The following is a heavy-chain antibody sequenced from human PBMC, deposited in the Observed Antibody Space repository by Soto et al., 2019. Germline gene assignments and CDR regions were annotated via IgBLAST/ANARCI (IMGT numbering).Heavy chain of an antibody. V-gene: IGHV3-48*03. CDR1: GFTFSSYE. D-gene: IGHD3-22*01. CDR2: ISTSASTI. J-gene: IGHJ4*02. CDR3: AREADRQNTFDH. Sequence: GYLRLSCAASGFTFSSYEMNWFRQAPGKGLEWVSYISTSASTIYYADSVKGRFTISRDNAKNSLYLQMNRLRAEDTAVYYCAREADRQNTFDHWGQGTLLTVS.